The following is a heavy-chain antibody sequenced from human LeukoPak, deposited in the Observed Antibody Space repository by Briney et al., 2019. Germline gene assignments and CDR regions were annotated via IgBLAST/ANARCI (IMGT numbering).Heavy chain of an antibody. CDR3: ARDSRVVPAATMNV. CDR1: EYTFTGYY. J-gene: IGHJ6*02. D-gene: IGHD2-2*01. V-gene: IGHV1-2*02. CDR2: INPNSGGT. Sequence: ASVKVSCKASEYTFTGYYMHWVRRAPGQGLEWMGWINPNSGGTNYAPKFQGRVTMTRDTSISTAYMELSGPRSDDTAVYYCARDSRVVPAATMNVWGQGTTVTVSS.